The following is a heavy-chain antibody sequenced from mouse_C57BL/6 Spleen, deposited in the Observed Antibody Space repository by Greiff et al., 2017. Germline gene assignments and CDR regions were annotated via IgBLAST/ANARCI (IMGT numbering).Heavy chain of an antibody. Sequence: VQLQQSGAELVRPGASVKLSCTASGFNIKDDYMHWVKQRPEQGLEWIGWIDPENGDTEYAPKFQGKATITADTSSNTAYLQLSSLTSEDTAVYYFTRSYDYDRYFDVWGTGTTVTVSS. J-gene: IGHJ1*03. D-gene: IGHD2-4*01. CDR1: GFNIKDDY. V-gene: IGHV14-4*01. CDR3: TRSYDYDRYFDV. CDR2: IDPENGDT.